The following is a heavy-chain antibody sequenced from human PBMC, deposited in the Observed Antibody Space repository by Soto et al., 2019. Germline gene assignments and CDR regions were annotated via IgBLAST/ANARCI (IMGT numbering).Heavy chain of an antibody. CDR2: INDQGGSP. J-gene: IGHJ4*02. CDR1: GFTFSNYW. Sequence: GGSLRLSCAASGFTFSNYWMHWVRQAPGKGLVWISRINDQGGSPTYASVKGRFTISRDDSKSIAYLQMNSLKTEDTAVYYCSRSGYSDSWNGKDLDYWGQGTLVTAPQ. V-gene: IGHV3-74*01. D-gene: IGHD6-13*01. CDR3: SRSGYSDSWNGKDLDY.